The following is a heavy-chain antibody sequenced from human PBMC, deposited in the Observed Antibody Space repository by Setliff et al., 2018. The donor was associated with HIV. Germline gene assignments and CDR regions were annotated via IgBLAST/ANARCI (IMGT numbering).Heavy chain of an antibody. J-gene: IGHJ3*02. CDR2: ISAYNGNT. CDR3: ARGGSGSYPQQDACDI. V-gene: IGHV1-18*01. CDR1: GYTFTSYG. D-gene: IGHD1-26*01. Sequence: ASVKVSCKASGYTFTSYGISWVRQAPGQGLEWMGWISAYNGNTNYAQKLQGRVTMTTDTSTSTAYMELRSLSSDDTAVYDCARGGSGSYPQQDACDIWGKGTMVTASS.